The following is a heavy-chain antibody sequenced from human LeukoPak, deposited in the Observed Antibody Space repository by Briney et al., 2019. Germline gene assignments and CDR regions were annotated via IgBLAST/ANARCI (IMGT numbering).Heavy chain of an antibody. J-gene: IGHJ4*02. D-gene: IGHD4-23*01. CDR1: GFTFSSYW. V-gene: IGHV3-74*01. CDR3: ARGRPHGNDY. CDR2: IASDGSST. Sequence: AGGSLRLSCAASGFTFSSYWMNWVRQAPGKGLVWVSRIASDGSSTTYADSVKGRFSISRDNAKNTLYVQMNSLRVEDTAVYYCARGRPHGNDYWGQGTLFTVSS.